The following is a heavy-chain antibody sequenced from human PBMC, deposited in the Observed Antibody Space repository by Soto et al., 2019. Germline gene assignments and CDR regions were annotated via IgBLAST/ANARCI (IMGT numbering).Heavy chain of an antibody. D-gene: IGHD1-26*01. CDR2: VNWNGGST. V-gene: IGHV3-20*04. CDR1: GFTFDDYG. CDR3: VRGGSLSFDY. Sequence: EVQLVESGGGVLRPGGSLRLSCAASGFTFDDYGMSWARQAPGKGLEWVSGVNWNGGSTGYADSVKGRFTISRDNAKNSLYLQMNSLRAEDTACYYCVRGGSLSFDYWGQGTLVTVSS. J-gene: IGHJ4*02.